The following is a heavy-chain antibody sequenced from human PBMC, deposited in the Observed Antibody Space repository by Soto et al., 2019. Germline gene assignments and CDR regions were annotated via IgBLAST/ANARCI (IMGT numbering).Heavy chain of an antibody. Sequence: QITLKESGPTLVRPTQTLTLTCYLSGFSITTSGVGVVWVSQPPGKSLEWIAFNYWDDANRYNPSLRPRLSTAKDTSRNQVVLTMTNMDPEDTATYYCAHRVTLMSPWNYGAFDFFGQGAVVTVPS. CDR3: AHRVTLMSPWNYGAFDF. V-gene: IGHV2-5*02. CDR2: NYWDDAN. CDR1: GFSITTSGVG. D-gene: IGHD1-7*01. J-gene: IGHJ3*01.